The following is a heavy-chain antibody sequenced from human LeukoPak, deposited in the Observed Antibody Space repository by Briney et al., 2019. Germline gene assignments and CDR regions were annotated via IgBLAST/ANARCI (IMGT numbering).Heavy chain of an antibody. CDR1: GGSISSSSYY. CDR3: ATSGGYSYGYYVDY. V-gene: IGHV4-39*07. D-gene: IGHD5-18*01. Sequence: SETLSLTCTVSGGSISSSSYYWGWIRQPPGKGLEWIGSIYYSGSTNYNPSLKSRVTISVDTSKNQFSLKLSSVTAADTAVYYCATSGGYSYGYYVDYWGQGTLVTVSS. CDR2: IYYSGST. J-gene: IGHJ4*02.